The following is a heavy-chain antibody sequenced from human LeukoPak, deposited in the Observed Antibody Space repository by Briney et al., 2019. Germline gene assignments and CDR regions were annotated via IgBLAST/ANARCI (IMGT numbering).Heavy chain of an antibody. CDR3: ARAGGSSSWYDLGENYYYYYMDV. CDR2: IYTSGST. Sequence: PSETLSLTCTVSGGSISSGSYYWSWIRQPAGKGLEWIGRIYTSGSTNYNPSLKSRVTMSVDTSKNQFSLKLSSVTAEDTAVYYCARAGGSSSWYDLGENYYYYYMDVWGKGTTVTISS. D-gene: IGHD6-13*01. V-gene: IGHV4-61*02. J-gene: IGHJ6*03. CDR1: GGSISSGSYY.